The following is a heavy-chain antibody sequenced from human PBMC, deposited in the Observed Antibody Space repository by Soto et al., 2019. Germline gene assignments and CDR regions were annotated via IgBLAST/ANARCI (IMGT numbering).Heavy chain of an antibody. CDR2: ISGYNGHT. V-gene: IGHV1-18*01. CDR3: AREGEMPYYYYGVDV. D-gene: IGHD3-16*01. Sequence: QVQLVQSGAEVRKPGASVKVSCKASGYTFTTYGISWVRQAPGQGLEWMGWISGYNGHTKYAQKFQGRVTMTTETSTSTVYMDLRSLRSDDTAVYYCAREGEMPYYYYGVDVWGPGTTVTVSS. J-gene: IGHJ6*02. CDR1: GYTFTTYG.